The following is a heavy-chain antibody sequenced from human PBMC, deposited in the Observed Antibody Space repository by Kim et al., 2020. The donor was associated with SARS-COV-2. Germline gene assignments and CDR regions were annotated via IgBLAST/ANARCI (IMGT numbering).Heavy chain of an antibody. D-gene: IGHD3-10*01. V-gene: IGHV3-30*04. CDR1: GCTFSSYA. CDR3: ARDPHYYGSGSSFPFDP. CDR2: ISYDGSNK. Sequence: GGSLRLSCAASGCTFSSYALHWVRQAPGKGLEWVAVISYDGSNKYYADSVKGRFTISRDNSKNTLYLQRNSLRPEDTAVYYCARDPHYYGSGSSFPFDPWGQGTLVTVSS. J-gene: IGHJ5*02.